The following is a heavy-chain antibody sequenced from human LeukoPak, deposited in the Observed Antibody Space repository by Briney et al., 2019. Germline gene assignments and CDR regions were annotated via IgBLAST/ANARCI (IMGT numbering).Heavy chain of an antibody. CDR1: GFTFSSYS. Sequence: NPGGSLRLSCAASGFTFSSYSMNWVRQAPGKGLEWVSSISSSSCYIYYADSVKGRFTISRDNAKNSLYLQMNSLRAEDTAVYYCARDLGDSSGYPDYWGQGTLVTVSS. V-gene: IGHV3-21*01. CDR3: ARDLGDSSGYPDY. D-gene: IGHD3-22*01. J-gene: IGHJ4*02. CDR2: ISSSSCYI.